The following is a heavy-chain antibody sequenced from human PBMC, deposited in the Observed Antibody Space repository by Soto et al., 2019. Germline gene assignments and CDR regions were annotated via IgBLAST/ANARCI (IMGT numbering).Heavy chain of an antibody. J-gene: IGHJ5*02. V-gene: IGHV1-8*01. CDR1: GYSFTNND. CDR2: MNPGSGDT. CDR3: ARMATFGSLNWFDP. Sequence: ASVKVSCKASGYSFTNNDVSWVRRATGQGLEWMGWMNPGSGDTGYAQEFQGRVTMTRDISIATAYMELSSLRSDDTAIYYCARMATFGSLNWFDPWGQGTLVTVSS. D-gene: IGHD3-16*01.